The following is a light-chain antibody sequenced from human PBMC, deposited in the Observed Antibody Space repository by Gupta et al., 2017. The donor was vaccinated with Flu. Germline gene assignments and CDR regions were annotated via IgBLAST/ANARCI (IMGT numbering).Light chain of an antibody. V-gene: IGLV2-8*01. CDR3: SSFAGNNNLV. J-gene: IGLJ3*02. CDR1: SSDVGGYNY. Sequence: QSALTQPPSASGSPGQSVTISCTGTSSDVGGYNYVSWYQQYPGKALKLMIYEVSKRPSGVPDRFSGSKSGNTASLTVSGLQPEDEADYHCSSFAGNNNLVFGGGTKLTVL. CDR2: EVS.